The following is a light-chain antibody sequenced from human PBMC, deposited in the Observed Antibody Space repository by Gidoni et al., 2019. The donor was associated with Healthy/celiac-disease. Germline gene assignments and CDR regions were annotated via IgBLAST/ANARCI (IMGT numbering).Light chain of an antibody. CDR2: DVS. J-gene: IGLJ1*01. CDR1: SSDVGGYNY. Sequence: QSALTQPRSVSGSPGQSVTISCTGTSSDVGGYNYVSWYQQPPGKAPKLMIYDVSKRPSGVPDRFSGSKSGNTASLTISGLQAEDEADYYCCSYAGSYTFPYVFGTGTKVTGL. V-gene: IGLV2-11*01. CDR3: CSYAGSYTFPYV.